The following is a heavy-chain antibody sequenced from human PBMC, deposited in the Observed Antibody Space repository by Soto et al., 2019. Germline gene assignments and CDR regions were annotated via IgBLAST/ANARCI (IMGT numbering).Heavy chain of an antibody. Sequence: QLQLQESGPGLVKPSEPLSLTCTVSGGSISSSSFYWGWIRQPPGKGLEWIGSVYYSGSTYYNPSLRSRGTVPVDTSTTQFSMKLSSVTAADTAVYYCAREFFGMAARVDYGGQGTLVPVSS. D-gene: IGHD6-6*01. CDR2: VYYSGST. CDR3: AREFFGMAARVDY. J-gene: IGHJ4*02. V-gene: IGHV4-39*02. CDR1: GGSISSSSFY.